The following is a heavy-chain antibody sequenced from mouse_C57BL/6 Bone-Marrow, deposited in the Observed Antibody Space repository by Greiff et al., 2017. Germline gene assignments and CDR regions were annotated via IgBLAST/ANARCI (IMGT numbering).Heavy chain of an antibody. J-gene: IGHJ4*01. CDR3: ARQDYDYAFYAMDY. CDR2: ISNGGGST. Sequence: EVKLVESGGGLVQPGGSLKLSCAASGFNFSDYYMYWVRQTPEKRLEWVAYISNGGGSTYYPDTVKGRFTISRDNAKNTLYLQMSRLKSEDTAMYYCARQDYDYAFYAMDYWGQGTSVTVSS. V-gene: IGHV5-12*01. D-gene: IGHD2-4*01. CDR1: GFNFSDYY.